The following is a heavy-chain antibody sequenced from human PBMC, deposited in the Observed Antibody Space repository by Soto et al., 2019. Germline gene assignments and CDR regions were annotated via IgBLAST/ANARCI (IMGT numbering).Heavy chain of an antibody. J-gene: IGHJ4*02. V-gene: IGHV2-70*01. CDR2: IDWDDDK. CDR3: ARTRLSGGRYTFFDY. D-gene: IGHD1-26*01. CDR1: GFSLSTSAMC. Sequence: SGPTLVNPTQTLTLTCTFSGFSLSTSAMCVSWIRQPPGKALEWLALIDWDDDKYSSTFLKTRLTISKDTSRNQVVLTMTKMDPVDTATYFCARTRLSGGRYTFFDYWGQGALVTVSS.